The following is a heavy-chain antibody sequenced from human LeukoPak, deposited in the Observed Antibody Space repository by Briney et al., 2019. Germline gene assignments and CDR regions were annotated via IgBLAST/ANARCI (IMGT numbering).Heavy chain of an antibody. J-gene: IGHJ4*02. CDR3: AKGYDSTCGGFDY. D-gene: IGHD3-22*01. V-gene: IGHV3-9*01. CDR2: IRWNSGSI. Sequence: GGSLRLSCAASGFTFDDYAMHWVRHAPGKGLEWVSGIRWNSGSIGYADSVKGRFTISRDNAKNSLYLQMNSLRAEDTALYYCAKGYDSTCGGFDYWGQGTLVTVSS. CDR1: GFTFDDYA.